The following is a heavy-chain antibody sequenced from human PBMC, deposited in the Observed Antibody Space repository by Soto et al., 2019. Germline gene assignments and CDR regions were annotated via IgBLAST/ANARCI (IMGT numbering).Heavy chain of an antibody. V-gene: IGHV1-18*01. CDR1: GYTFASYA. CDR2: ISAYNGNT. J-gene: IGHJ4*02. CDR3: ARDPPPPDY. Sequence: QVQLVQSGAEVKKPGASVKVSCKASGYTFASYAISWMRQAPGQWREWMGWISAYNGNTNYAQKLQGRVNMTTDTPRSRASMELRSLRSDITPVYYCARDPPPPDYWGQGTLVTVSS.